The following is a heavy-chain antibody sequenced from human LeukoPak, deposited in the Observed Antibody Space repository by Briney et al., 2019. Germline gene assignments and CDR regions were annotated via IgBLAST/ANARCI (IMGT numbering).Heavy chain of an antibody. CDR3: AATGYSYSFDY. Sequence: SQTLSLTCTVSGGSISSDSYYWGWIRQPAGKGLEWIGYIYYSGSTNYNPSLKSRVTISVDTSKNQFSLKLSSVTAADTAVYYCAATGYSYSFDYWGQGTLVTVSS. D-gene: IGHD3-9*01. J-gene: IGHJ4*02. V-gene: IGHV4-61*10. CDR1: GGSISSDSYY. CDR2: IYYSGST.